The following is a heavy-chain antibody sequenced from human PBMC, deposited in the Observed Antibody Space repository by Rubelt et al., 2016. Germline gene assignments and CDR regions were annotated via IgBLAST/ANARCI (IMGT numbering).Heavy chain of an antibody. CDR1: GLTFANYA. D-gene: IGHD2-15*01. J-gene: IGHJ4*02. V-gene: IGHV3-23*01. Sequence: VASGLTFANYAMSWVRQAPGKGLEWVSGISDGGESTYYADSVKGRFTISRDNSKNTLYLQMDCLRAEDTAVYYCARDGCGGSCDSGNDYFDYWGQGTLVTVSA. CDR3: ARDGCGGSCDSGNDYFDY. CDR2: ISDGGEST.